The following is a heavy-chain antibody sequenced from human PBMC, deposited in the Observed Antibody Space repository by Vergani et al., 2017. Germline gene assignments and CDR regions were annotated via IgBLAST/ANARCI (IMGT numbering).Heavy chain of an antibody. V-gene: IGHV1-69*01. J-gene: IGHJ6*03. CDR2: IIPIFGTA. CDR3: AATAGPPSYYYYYMDV. CDR1: GGTFSSYA. Sequence: VQLVQSGAEVKTPGSSVKVSCKASGGTFSSYAISWVRQAPGQGLEWMGGIIPIFGTANYAQRFQGRVTITADESTSTAYMELSSLRSEDTAVYYCAATAGPPSYYYYYMDVWGKGTTVTVSS.